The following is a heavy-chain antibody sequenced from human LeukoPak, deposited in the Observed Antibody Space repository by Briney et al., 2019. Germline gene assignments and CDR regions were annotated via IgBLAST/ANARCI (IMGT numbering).Heavy chain of an antibody. V-gene: IGHV1-2*02. CDR3: ARGVGDFWSGYQPFDY. J-gene: IGHJ4*02. Sequence: ASVKVSCKASGYTFTGYYMHWVRQAPGQGLEWMGWINPNSGGTNYARKFQGRVTMTRDTSISTAYMELSRLRSDDTAVYYCARGVGDFWSGYQPFDYWGQGTLVTVSS. D-gene: IGHD3-3*01. CDR1: GYTFTGYY. CDR2: INPNSGGT.